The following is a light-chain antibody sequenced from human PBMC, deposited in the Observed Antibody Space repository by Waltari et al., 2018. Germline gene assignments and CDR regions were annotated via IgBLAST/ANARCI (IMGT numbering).Light chain of an antibody. Sequence: QSALTQPPSASGSPGQSVTISCTGTSSDVGDYNHVPWYQQHPGKAPKLMIYEVSKRPSGVPDRFSGSKSGNTASLTVSGLQAEDEADYYCNSYAGSNNLFGGGTKLTVL. CDR3: NSYAGSNNL. CDR2: EVS. CDR1: SSDVGDYNH. J-gene: IGLJ2*01. V-gene: IGLV2-8*01.